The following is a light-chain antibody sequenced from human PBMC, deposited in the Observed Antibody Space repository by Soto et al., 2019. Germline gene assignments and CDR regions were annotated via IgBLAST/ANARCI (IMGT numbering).Light chain of an antibody. V-gene: IGKV1-27*01. CDR1: QGISNN. J-gene: IGKJ5*01. Sequence: DIQMTQSPSSLSASVGDRVTITCRASQGISNNLAWFQQKPGKFPKLLIYAASTLQSGVPSRFSGSGSGTDFTLSISSLQPEDVATYYCQKYSSAPPIAFGQGTRLDIK. CDR2: AAS. CDR3: QKYSSAPPIA.